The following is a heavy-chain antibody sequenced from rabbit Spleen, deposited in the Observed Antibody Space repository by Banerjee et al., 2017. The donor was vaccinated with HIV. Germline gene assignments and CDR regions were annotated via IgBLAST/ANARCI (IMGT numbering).Heavy chain of an antibody. V-gene: IGHV1S40*01. Sequence: QSLEESGGDLVKPGASLTLTCTASGFSFSSNDYMCWVRQAPGKGLEWISCITGASSDFTYSATWAKGRFTISKTSSTTVTLQMTSLTVADTATYFCARDTGSSFSSYGMDLWGPGAPGHRL. J-gene: IGHJ6*01. CDR1: GFSFSSNDY. CDR3: ARDTGSSFSSYGMDL. CDR2: ITGASSDFT. D-gene: IGHD8-1*01.